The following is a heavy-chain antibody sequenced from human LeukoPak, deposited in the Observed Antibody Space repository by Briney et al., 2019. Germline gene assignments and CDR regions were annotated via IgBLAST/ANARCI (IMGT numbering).Heavy chain of an antibody. V-gene: IGHV4-4*07. Sequence: PSETLSLTCTVSGGSISSYYWSRIRQPAGKGLEWIGRIYTSGSTNYNPSLKSRVTMSVDTSKNQFSLKLSSVTAADTAVYYCAREKDIVATIWDYYYYYGMDVWGQGTTVTVSS. CDR2: IYTSGST. J-gene: IGHJ6*02. D-gene: IGHD5-12*01. CDR1: GGSISSYY. CDR3: AREKDIVATIWDYYYYYGMDV.